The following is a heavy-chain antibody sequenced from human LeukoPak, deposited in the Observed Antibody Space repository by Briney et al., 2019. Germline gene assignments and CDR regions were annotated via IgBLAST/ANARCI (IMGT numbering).Heavy chain of an antibody. J-gene: IGHJ4*02. D-gene: IGHD2-2*01. Sequence: SETLSLTCTVSGGSMTNYYWSWIRQTPGKGLEWIGYIFYTGNTNYSPSLKSRLTISVDTSKNQFSLKLSSVTAADTAVYYCAREGCSSTNCYRPYYFDYWGQGTLVTVSS. CDR2: IFYTGNT. CDR1: GGSMTNYY. CDR3: AREGCSSTNCYRPYYFDY. V-gene: IGHV4-59*12.